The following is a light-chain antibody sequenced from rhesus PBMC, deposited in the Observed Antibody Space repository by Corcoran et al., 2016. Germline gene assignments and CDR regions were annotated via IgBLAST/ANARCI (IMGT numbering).Light chain of an antibody. V-gene: IGKV1-25*01. CDR3: QQHNSDPPT. CDR1: QGISSY. J-gene: IGKJ4*01. Sequence: DIQMTQSPSSLSASVGDTVTITCRASQGISSYLAWYQQKPGKAPKLLNYKASTLQSGVPSRFSGSGSGTDFTLTISSLQPEDFATYYCQQHNSDPPTFGGGAKVELK. CDR2: KAS.